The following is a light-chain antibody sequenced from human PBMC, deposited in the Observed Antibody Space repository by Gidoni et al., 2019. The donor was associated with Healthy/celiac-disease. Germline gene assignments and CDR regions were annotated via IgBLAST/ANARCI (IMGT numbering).Light chain of an antibody. J-gene: IGLJ2*01. V-gene: IGLV3-21*02. CDR3: QVWDGSSDHARVV. CDR2: DDS. Sequence: SYVLTQPPSVSVAPGQTARITWGGNNIGSKSVHWSQQKPGQAPVLVVYDDSDRPSGIPERFSGSNSGNTATLTISRVEAGDEADYYCQVWDGSSDHARVVFGGGTKLTVL. CDR1: NIGSKS.